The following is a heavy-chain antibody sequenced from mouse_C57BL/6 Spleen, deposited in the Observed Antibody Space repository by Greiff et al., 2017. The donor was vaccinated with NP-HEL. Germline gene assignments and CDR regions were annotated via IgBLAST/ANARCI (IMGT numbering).Heavy chain of an antibody. D-gene: IGHD1-1*01. CDR1: GYSFTSYY. CDR3: ARRGTTVVADWYFDV. CDR2: IYPGSGNT. Sequence: VQRVESGPELVKPGASVKISCKASGYSFTSYYIHWVKQRPGQGLEWIGWIYPGSGNTKYNEKFKGKATLTADTSSSTAYMQLSSLTSEDSAVYYCARRGTTVVADWYFDVWGTGTTVTVSS. J-gene: IGHJ1*03. V-gene: IGHV1-66*01.